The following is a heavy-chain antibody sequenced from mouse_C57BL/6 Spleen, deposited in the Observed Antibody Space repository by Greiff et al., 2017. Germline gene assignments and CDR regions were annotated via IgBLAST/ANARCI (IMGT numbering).Heavy chain of an antibody. CDR3: TEITTVDWYFDV. J-gene: IGHJ1*03. Sequence: DVHLVESGGGLVQPGGSMKLSCVASGFTFSNYWLNWVRQSPEKGLEWVAQIRLKSDNYATHYAESVKGRITISRGDSQSSVYLQMNNVRAEDTGMYDCTEITTVDWYFDVWGTGTTGTVSS. V-gene: IGHV6-3*01. CDR2: IRLKSDNYAT. CDR1: GFTFSNYW. D-gene: IGHD1-1*01.